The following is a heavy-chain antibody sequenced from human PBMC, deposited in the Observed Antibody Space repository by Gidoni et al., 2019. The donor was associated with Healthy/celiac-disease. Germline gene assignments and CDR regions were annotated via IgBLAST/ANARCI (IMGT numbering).Heavy chain of an antibody. D-gene: IGHD1-26*01. CDR1: GFTFSNAW. V-gene: IGHV3-15*01. J-gene: IGHJ1*01. Sequence: EVQLVESGGGLVKPGGSLRLSCAASGFTFSNAWMSWVRQAPGKGLEVVGRIKSKTDGGTTDYAAPVKGRFTISRDDSKNTLYLQMNSLKTEDTAVYYCTTVLSRVRGELLLSEYFQHWGQGTLVTVSS. CDR2: IKSKTDGGTT. CDR3: TTVLSRVRGELLLSEYFQH.